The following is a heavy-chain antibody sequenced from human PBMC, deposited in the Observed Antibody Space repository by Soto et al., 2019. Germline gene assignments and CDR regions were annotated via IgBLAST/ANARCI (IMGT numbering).Heavy chain of an antibody. CDR2: INHSGST. Sequence: SETLSLTCAVYGGSFSGYYWSWIRQPPGKGLEWIGEINHSGSTNYNPSLKSRVTISVDTSKNQFSLKLSSVTAADTAVYYCARGRGGYFGYYYYMDVWGKGTTVTVSS. V-gene: IGHV4-34*01. J-gene: IGHJ6*03. CDR1: GGSFSGYY. CDR3: ARGRGGYFGYYYYMDV. D-gene: IGHD5-12*01.